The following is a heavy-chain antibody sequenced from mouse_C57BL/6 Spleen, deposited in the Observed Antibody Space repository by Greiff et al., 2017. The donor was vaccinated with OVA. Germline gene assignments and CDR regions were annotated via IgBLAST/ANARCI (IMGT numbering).Heavy chain of an antibody. J-gene: IGHJ1*03. CDR1: GYSITSGYY. V-gene: IGHV3-6*01. CDR2: ISYDGSN. Sequence: ESGPGLVKPSQSLSLTCSVTGYSITSGYYWNWIRQFPGNKLEWMGYISYDGSNNYNPSLKNRISITRDTSKNQFFLKLNSVTTEDTATYYCVRAGYYGSSYWYFDVWGTGTTVTVSS. CDR3: VRAGYYGSSYWYFDV. D-gene: IGHD1-1*01.